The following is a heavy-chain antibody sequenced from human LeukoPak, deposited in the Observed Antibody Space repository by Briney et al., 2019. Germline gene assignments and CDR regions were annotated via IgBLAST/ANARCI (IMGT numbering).Heavy chain of an antibody. J-gene: IGHJ4*02. Sequence: GASVKVSCKVSGYTLTELSMHWVRQAPGKGLEWMGGFDPEDGETIYTQKFQGRVTMTEDTSTDTAYMELSSLRSEDTAVYYCATGRGGYYYDSSGYPTYWGQGTLVTVSS. D-gene: IGHD3-22*01. CDR3: ATGRGGYYYDSSGYPTY. V-gene: IGHV1-24*01. CDR2: FDPEDGET. CDR1: GYTLTELS.